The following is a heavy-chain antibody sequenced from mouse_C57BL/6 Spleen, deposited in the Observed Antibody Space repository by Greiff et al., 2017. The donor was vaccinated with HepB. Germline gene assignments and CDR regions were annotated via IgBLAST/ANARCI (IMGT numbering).Heavy chain of an antibody. CDR2: ISDGGSYT. D-gene: IGHD1-1*02. CDR1: GFTFSSYA. Sequence: EVQRVESGGGLVKPGGSLKLSCAASGFTFSSYAMSWVRQTPEKRLEWVATISDGGSYTYYPDNVKGRFTISRDNAKNNLYLQMSHLKSEDTAMYYCAREWSWFAYWGQGTLVTVSA. CDR3: AREWSWFAY. V-gene: IGHV5-4*01. J-gene: IGHJ3*01.